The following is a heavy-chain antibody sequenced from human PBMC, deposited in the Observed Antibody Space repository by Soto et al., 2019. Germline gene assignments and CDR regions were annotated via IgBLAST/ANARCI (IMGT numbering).Heavy chain of an antibody. Sequence: QAQLVQSAAEVKKPGASVKVSCKASGYSITYNYMHWVRQAPGKGLEWMGKIDPTGGNRNYAQKFQWSLTLTRDKPTCTGYMELSSLASDVRAVYYWATEHSSRDRVWWFDPWGQGTLVTVSS. CDR1: GYSITYNY. V-gene: IGHV1-46*03. CDR3: ATEHSSRDRVWWFDP. CDR2: IDPTGGNR. D-gene: IGHD3-16*01. J-gene: IGHJ5*02.